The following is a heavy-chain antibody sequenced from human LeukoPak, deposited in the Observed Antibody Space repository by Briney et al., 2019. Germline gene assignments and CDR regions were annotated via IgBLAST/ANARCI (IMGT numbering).Heavy chain of an antibody. D-gene: IGHD6-13*01. CDR3: ARGIEGAAFDY. V-gene: IGHV3-33*01. CDR2: IWYDGSNK. CDR1: GFTFSSYG. Sequence: GGSLRLSCAASGFTFSSYGMHWVRQAPGKGLEWVAVIWYDGSNKYCADSVKGRFTISRDNSKNTLYLQMNSLRAEDTAVYYCARGIEGAAFDYWGQGTLVTVSS. J-gene: IGHJ4*02.